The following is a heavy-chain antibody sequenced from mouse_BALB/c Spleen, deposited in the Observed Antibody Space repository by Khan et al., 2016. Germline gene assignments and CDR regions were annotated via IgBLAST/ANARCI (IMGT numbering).Heavy chain of an antibody. CDR3: ARSGYGYDY. CDR2: IYPGDGDT. J-gene: IGHJ2*01. CDR1: GYAFSIYW. D-gene: IGHD2-2*01. V-gene: IGHV1-80*01. Sequence: QVQLQQSGAELVRPGSSVKISCKASGYAFSIYWMNWVKQRPGQGLEWIGQIYPGDGDTDYNGKFKDKATLTADKSSSTAYMQLSSLTSEASVVYCCARSGYGYDYWGQCTTLTVSS.